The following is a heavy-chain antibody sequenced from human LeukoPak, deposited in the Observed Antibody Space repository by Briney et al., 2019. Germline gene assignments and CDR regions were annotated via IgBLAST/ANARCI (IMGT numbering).Heavy chain of an antibody. D-gene: IGHD4-11*01. CDR3: AGQLYSNYYYGMDV. V-gene: IGHV4-39*01. CDR2: IYYSGST. Sequence: SETLSLTCTVSGGSISSSSFYWGWVRQPPGKGLEWIGSIYYSGSTYYNPSLKGRVTISVDTSKNQFSLKLSSVTAADTAVYYCAGQLYSNYYYGMDVWGQGTTVTVSS. CDR1: GGSISSSSFY. J-gene: IGHJ6*02.